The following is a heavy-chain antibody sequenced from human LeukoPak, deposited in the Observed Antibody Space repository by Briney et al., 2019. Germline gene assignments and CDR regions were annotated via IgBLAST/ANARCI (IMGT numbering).Heavy chain of an antibody. V-gene: IGHV3-30*03. CDR3: ARSDGYCAGGSCSPDY. D-gene: IGHD2-8*02. Sequence: PGGSLRLSCAASGFTFNNFGVHWVRQAPGKGLEWVAVISYDGGHKYYADSVTGRFTISRDNSTNTVYLQMSSLSAEDTALYYCARSDGYCAGGSCSPDYWGQGTLVTVSS. J-gene: IGHJ4*02. CDR1: GFTFNNFG. CDR2: ISYDGGHK.